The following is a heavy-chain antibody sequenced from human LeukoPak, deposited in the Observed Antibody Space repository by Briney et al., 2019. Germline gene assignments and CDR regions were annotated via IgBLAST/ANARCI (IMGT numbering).Heavy chain of an antibody. V-gene: IGHV1-46*01. CDR1: GYTFTSYY. Sequence: ASVKVSCKASGYTFTSYYMHWVRQPPGQGLEWMGIINPSGGSTSYPQKFQGRFTMTRDMSTSTVYMELSSLRSDATAVYYCARGPGRVRQLLGIGYYYYYMDVWGKGTTVTDSS. CDR3: ARGPGRVRQLLGIGYYYYYMDV. CDR2: INPSGGST. J-gene: IGHJ6*03. D-gene: IGHD1-26*01.